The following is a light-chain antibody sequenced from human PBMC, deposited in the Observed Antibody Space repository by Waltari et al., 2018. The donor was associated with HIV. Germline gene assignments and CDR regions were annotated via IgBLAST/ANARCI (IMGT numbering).Light chain of an antibody. CDR1: QSVLYSSNNKNY. Sequence: DIVMTQSPGSLAVSLGEGATINCKSSQSVLYSSNNKNYLAWYQQKPGQPPKLLIYWASTRKSGVPDRFSGSGSGTDFTLTISSLQAEDVAVYYCQQYYATPQTFGQGTKVEIK. CDR2: WAS. V-gene: IGKV4-1*01. J-gene: IGKJ1*01. CDR3: QQYYATPQT.